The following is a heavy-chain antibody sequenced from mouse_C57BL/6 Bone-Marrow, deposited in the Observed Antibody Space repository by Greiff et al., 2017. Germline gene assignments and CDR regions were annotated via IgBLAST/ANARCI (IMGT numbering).Heavy chain of an antibody. CDR1: GYTFTSYW. CDR2: IDPSDSYT. D-gene: IGHD1-1*01. J-gene: IGHJ2*01. CDR3: ARFPIYYGSSYYFDY. Sequence: QVQLQQPGAELVKPGASVKLSCKASGYTFTSYWMQWVKQRPGQGLEWIGEIDPSDSYTNYNQKFKGKATLTVDTSSSTAYMQLSSLTSEDSAVYYCARFPIYYGSSYYFDYWGQGTTLTVSS. V-gene: IGHV1-50*01.